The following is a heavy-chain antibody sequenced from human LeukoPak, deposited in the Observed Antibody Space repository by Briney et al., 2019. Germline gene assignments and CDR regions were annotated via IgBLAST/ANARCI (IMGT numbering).Heavy chain of an antibody. CDR2: ISSSSSYR. CDR3: ARGRSAVAGIAGFDY. V-gene: IGHV3-11*06. Sequence: GGSLRLSCAASGFTFSDYYMTWVRQAPGKVLEWVSSISSSSSYRYYADSMKGRFAISRDNAENSLFLQMNSLRAEDTAVYYCARGRSAVAGIAGFDYWGQGSLVTVSS. J-gene: IGHJ4*02. D-gene: IGHD6-19*01. CDR1: GFTFSDYY.